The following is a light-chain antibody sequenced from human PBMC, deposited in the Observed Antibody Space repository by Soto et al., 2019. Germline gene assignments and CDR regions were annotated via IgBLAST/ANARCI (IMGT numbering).Light chain of an antibody. CDR2: CAS. Sequence: EMVFTQSPGTLSLSPGERATLSCMASQSVSSSYLAWYQQKPGQAPRLLIYCASSRATGIPDRFSGSGSGTDFTLTISRLEPEDFAVYYCQQYGSYHLTFGGGTKVDIK. J-gene: IGKJ4*01. CDR3: QQYGSYHLT. CDR1: QSVSSSY. V-gene: IGKV3-20*01.